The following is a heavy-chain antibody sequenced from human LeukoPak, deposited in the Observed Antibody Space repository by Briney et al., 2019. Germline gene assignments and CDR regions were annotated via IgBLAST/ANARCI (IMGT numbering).Heavy chain of an antibody. V-gene: IGHV1-69*04. D-gene: IGHD3-16*01. CDR3: ARDLGRWGHP. J-gene: IGHJ5*02. CDR1: GGTFSSYA. CDR2: IIPILGIA. Sequence: GSSVKVSCKASGGTFSSYAISWVRQAPGQGLEWMGRIIPILGIANYAQKFQGRVTITADKSTSTAYMELSSLRSDDTAVYYCARDLGRWGHPWGQGTLVTVSS.